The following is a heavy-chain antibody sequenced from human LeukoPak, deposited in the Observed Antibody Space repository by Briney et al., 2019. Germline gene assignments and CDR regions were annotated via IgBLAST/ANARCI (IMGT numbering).Heavy chain of an antibody. J-gene: IGHJ6*03. CDR1: GYTFTGYY. CDR2: INPNSGDT. D-gene: IGHD3-10*01. Sequence: ASVKVSCKTSGYTFTGYYIHWVRQAPGQGLEWMGWINPNSGDTNYAQKFQGRVSMTGDTSISTAYMELSRLRSDDTAVYYCARGGRLKWFGESIRAYYYYYMDVWGKGTTVTISS. CDR3: ARGGRLKWFGESIRAYYYYYMDV. V-gene: IGHV1-2*02.